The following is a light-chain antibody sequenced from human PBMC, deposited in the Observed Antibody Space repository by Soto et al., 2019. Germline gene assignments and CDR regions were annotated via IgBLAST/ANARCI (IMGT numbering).Light chain of an antibody. J-gene: IGKJ3*01. CDR3: QHSYSTPFT. Sequence: DIQMTQSPSSLSASVGDRVTITCRASQTISTFLNWYQQKPGKAPNLLISASSSLHSGVPSRFSGSGSGTDFTLTISSLQPEDFASYYCQHSYSTPFTFGPGTKVDL. CDR1: QTISTF. V-gene: IGKV1-39*01. CDR2: ASS.